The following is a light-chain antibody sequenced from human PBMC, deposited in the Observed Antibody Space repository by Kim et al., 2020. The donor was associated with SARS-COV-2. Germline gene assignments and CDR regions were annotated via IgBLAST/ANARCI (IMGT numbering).Light chain of an antibody. J-gene: IGKJ3*01. CDR3: QKYNSAPRT. V-gene: IGKV1-27*01. CDR2: AAS. Sequence: ASVGDRVTITCRASQGISTYLAWYQQKPGKVPKLLIYAASTLQSGVPSRFSGSVYGTDFSLPISSLQPEDVATYYCQKYNSAPRTFGPGTKVDIK. CDR1: QGISTY.